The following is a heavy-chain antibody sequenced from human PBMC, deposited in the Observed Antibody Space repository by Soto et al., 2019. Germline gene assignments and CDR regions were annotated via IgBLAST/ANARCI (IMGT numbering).Heavy chain of an antibody. CDR2: IFPGDSDT. V-gene: IGHV5-51*01. J-gene: IGHJ4*02. D-gene: IGHD5-12*01. CDR3: AGLTDGYPGY. Sequence: GESLKISCKGSGYTFTSQWIGWVRQMPGKGLEWMGIIFPGDSDTRYSPSFQGQVTILADSSISTAYLQWSSLKASDTAMYYCAGLTDGYPGYWGQGTLVAVSS. CDR1: GYTFTSQW.